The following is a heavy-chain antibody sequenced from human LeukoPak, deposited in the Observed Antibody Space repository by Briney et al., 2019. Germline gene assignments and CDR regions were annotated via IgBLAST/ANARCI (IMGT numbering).Heavy chain of an antibody. V-gene: IGHV3-33*01. CDR2: IWYDGSNK. Sequence: GRSLRLSCAATGFTFSSYGMHWVRQAPGKGLEWVAVIWYDGSNKYYADSVKGRFTISRDNSKNTLYLQMNSLRAEDTAVYYCARGHGYFDYWGQGTLVTVSS. J-gene: IGHJ4*02. CDR1: GFTFSSYG. CDR3: ARGHGYFDY.